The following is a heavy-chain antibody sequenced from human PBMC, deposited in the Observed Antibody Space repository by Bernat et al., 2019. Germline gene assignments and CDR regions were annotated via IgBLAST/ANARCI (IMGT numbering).Heavy chain of an antibody. CDR1: GHSFTSYW. Sequence: EVQLVQSGAEVKKPGESLRISCKGSGHSFTSYWISWVRQMPGKGLEWMGRIDPSDSYTNYSPSFQGHVTISADKSISTAYLQWSSLKASDTAMYYCARTDYDFWSGYPYYYYMDVWGKGTTVTVSS. CDR2: IDPSDSYT. V-gene: IGHV5-10-1*03. CDR3: ARTDYDFWSGYPYYYYMDV. D-gene: IGHD3-3*01. J-gene: IGHJ6*03.